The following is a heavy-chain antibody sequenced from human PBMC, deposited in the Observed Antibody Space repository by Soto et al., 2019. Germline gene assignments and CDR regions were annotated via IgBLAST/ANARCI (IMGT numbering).Heavy chain of an antibody. Sequence: QAQLVQSGAEVKKPGASVKVSCRASGYTFTGYDMNWVRQATGQGLEWLGWMNPDSGNTGYAQNFHGRVTMTRDNSITTAYMDLTSLRDDDSAVYYCAGEKVGTTGIDFWGQGTLVTVSS. CDR1: GYTFTGYD. D-gene: IGHD1-26*01. CDR3: AGEKVGTTGIDF. CDR2: MNPDSGNT. V-gene: IGHV1-8*01. J-gene: IGHJ4*02.